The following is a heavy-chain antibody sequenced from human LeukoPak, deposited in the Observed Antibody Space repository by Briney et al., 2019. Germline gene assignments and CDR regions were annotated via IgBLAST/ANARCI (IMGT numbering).Heavy chain of an antibody. Sequence: SRTLSLTCTVSGGSISSGGYYWSWIRQHPGKGLEWIGYIYYSGSTYYNPSLKSRVTISVDTSKNQFSLKLSSLTAADTAVYYCARALTTLHYYYYYGMDVWGQGTTVTVSS. CDR3: ARALTTLHYYYYYGMDV. CDR2: IYYSGST. J-gene: IGHJ6*02. D-gene: IGHD4-17*01. V-gene: IGHV4-31*03. CDR1: GGSISSGGYY.